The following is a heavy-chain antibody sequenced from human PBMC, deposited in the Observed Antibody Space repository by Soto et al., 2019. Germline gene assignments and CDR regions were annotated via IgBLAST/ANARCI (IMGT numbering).Heavy chain of an antibody. Sequence: GGSLRLSCAASGFTFSSYGMHWVRQAPGKGLEWVAVISYDGSNKYYADSVKGRFTISRDNSKNTLYLQMNSLRAEDTAVYYRAKVSGSYHYYYYYGMDVWGQGTTVSVSS. D-gene: IGHD1-26*01. CDR1: GFTFSSYG. CDR3: AKVSGSYHYYYYYGMDV. J-gene: IGHJ6*02. CDR2: ISYDGSNK. V-gene: IGHV3-30*18.